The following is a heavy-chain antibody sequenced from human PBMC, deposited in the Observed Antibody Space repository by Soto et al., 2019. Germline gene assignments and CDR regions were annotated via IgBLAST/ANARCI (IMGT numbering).Heavy chain of an antibody. CDR2: ISATPGTYI. Sequence: QVQLVESGGGLVKAGGSLRLSCGVSGFIFSDYYMAWIRQSPRNGLGWIAYISATPGTYINYAESVRGRFTISRDNTENSLYLQMSSLRAEDTAVYYCARVRRREGYRVFDRWGQGTLVTVSS. CDR3: ARVRRREGYRVFDR. V-gene: IGHV3-11*05. CDR1: GFIFSDYY. J-gene: IGHJ4*02. D-gene: IGHD5-18*01.